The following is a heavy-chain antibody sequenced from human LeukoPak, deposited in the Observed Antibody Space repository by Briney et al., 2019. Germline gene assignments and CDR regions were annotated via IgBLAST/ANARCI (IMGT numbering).Heavy chain of an antibody. J-gene: IGHJ6*04. Sequence: PGGSLRLSCAASGFTFSTYAMTWVRQAPGKGLEWVSGISGSGGSTYYADSVKGRFTISRDNSKNTLYLQMNSLRAEDTAVFYCAKAGVFGGDVWGKGTTVTVSS. CDR2: ISGSGGST. V-gene: IGHV3-23*01. D-gene: IGHD3-10*01. CDR3: AKAGVFGGDV. CDR1: GFTFSTYA.